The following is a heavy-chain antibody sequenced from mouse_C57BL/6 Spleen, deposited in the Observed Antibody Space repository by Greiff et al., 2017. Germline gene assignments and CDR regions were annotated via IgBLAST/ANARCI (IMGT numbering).Heavy chain of an antibody. CDR2: INPSSGYT. CDR3: ARSDYGNYEGDY. D-gene: IGHD2-1*01. V-gene: IGHV1-4*01. CDR1: GYTFTSYT. Sequence: VKLVESGAELARPGASVKMSCKASGYTFTSYTMHWVKQRPGQGLEWIGYINPSSGYTKYNQKFKDKATLTADKSSSTAYMQLSSLTSEDSAVYYCARSDYGNYEGDYWGQGTTLTVCS. J-gene: IGHJ2*01.